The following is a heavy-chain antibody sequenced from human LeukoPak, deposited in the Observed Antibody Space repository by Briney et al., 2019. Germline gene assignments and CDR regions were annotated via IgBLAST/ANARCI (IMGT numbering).Heavy chain of an antibody. Sequence: SETLSLTCTVSGGSISSYYWSWIRQPPGKGLEWVGYIYYSGSTNYNPSLKSRVTISVDTSKNQFSLKLSSVTAADTAVYYCARGLDDILTGYHFDYWGQGTLVTVSS. D-gene: IGHD3-9*01. V-gene: IGHV4-59*01. CDR3: ARGLDDILTGYHFDY. CDR2: IYYSGST. CDR1: GGSISSYY. J-gene: IGHJ4*02.